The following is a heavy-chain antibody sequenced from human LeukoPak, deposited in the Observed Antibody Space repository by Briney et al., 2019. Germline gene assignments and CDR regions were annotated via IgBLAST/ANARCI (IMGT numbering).Heavy chain of an antibody. CDR1: GYSFTSYW. J-gene: IGHJ4*02. CDR2: ICPGDSDT. D-gene: IGHD6-13*01. Sequence: GESLKISCKGSGYSFTSYWIGWVRQMPGKGLEWMRIICPGDSDTRYSPSFQGQVTISADKSISTAYLQWSSLKASDTAMYYCARHGIAAAAYTAFDYWGQGTLVTVSS. V-gene: IGHV5-51*01. CDR3: ARHGIAAAAYTAFDY.